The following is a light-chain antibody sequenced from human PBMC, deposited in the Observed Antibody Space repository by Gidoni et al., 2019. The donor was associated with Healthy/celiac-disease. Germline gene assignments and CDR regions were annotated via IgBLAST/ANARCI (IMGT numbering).Light chain of an antibody. CDR1: QDISNY. J-gene: IGKJ4*01. Sequence: DIQMTQSPSSLSASVGDRVNITCQASQDISNYLNWYQQKPGKAPKLLIYDASNLETGVPSRLSGSGSGTDFTFTISSLQPEDIATYYWQQYETTFGGGTKVEIK. CDR2: DAS. V-gene: IGKV1-33*01. CDR3: QQYETT.